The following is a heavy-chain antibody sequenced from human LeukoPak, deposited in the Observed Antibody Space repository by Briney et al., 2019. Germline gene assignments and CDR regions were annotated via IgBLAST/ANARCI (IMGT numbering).Heavy chain of an antibody. CDR2: ISSSSSYI. CDR1: GFTVSSNY. J-gene: IGHJ4*02. V-gene: IGHV3-21*01. D-gene: IGHD1-26*01. Sequence: GGSLRLSCAASGFTVSSNYMSWVRQAPGKGLEWVSSISSSSSYIYYADSVKGRFTISRDNAKNSLYLQMNSLRAEDTAVYYCARDSGSSEYYFDYWGQGTLVTVSS. CDR3: ARDSGSSEYYFDY.